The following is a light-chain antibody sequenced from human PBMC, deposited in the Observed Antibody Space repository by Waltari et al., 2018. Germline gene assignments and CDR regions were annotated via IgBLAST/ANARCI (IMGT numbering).Light chain of an antibody. J-gene: IGLJ3*02. CDR2: EDN. V-gene: IGLV2-23*01. CDR3: CSYAGSAIWV. Sequence: QSALPQPASVSGSHGQSITISCTGTSSDVGSFNLVSWYQQHPGKAPKLMIYEDNKRPSGVSNRFSGSKSGNTASLTISGLQAEDEADYYCCSYAGSAIWVFGGGTKLTVL. CDR1: SSDVGSFNL.